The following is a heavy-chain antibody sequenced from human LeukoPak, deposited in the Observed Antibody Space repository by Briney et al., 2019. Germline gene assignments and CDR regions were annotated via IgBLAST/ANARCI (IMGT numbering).Heavy chain of an antibody. CDR1: GFSFSSYA. J-gene: IGHJ4*02. V-gene: IGHV3-64D*06. CDR2: ISNNGGNT. D-gene: IGHD3-22*01. Sequence: GGSLRLSCSASGFSFSSYAMHWVRQAPGKGLEYVSAISNNGGNTYYADSVKGRFTISRDTSKNTPYLQMSSLRAEDTAVYYCVKFYSSGYYYGHDYWGQGTLVTVSS. CDR3: VKFYSSGYYYGHDY.